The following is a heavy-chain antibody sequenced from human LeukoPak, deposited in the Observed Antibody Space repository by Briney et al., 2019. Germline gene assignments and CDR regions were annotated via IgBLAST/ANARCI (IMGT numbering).Heavy chain of an antibody. CDR2: MRRDGNEI. D-gene: IGHD6-13*01. J-gene: IGHJ4*02. Sequence: GGSLRLSCSASGFTFSTYWMSWVRQAPGKGLEWVANMRRDGNEIYYLDSVRGRFTISRDNAKNSLYLQMNSLRAEDTALYYCAKGSSWYGGEFDYWGQGTLVTVSS. CDR3: AKGSSWYGGEFDY. V-gene: IGHV3-7*03. CDR1: GFTFSTYW.